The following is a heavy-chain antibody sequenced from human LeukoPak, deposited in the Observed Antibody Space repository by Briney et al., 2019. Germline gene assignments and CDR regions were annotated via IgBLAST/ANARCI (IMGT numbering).Heavy chain of an antibody. CDR3: VRGGIVGTTARIPLFDY. V-gene: IGHV4-39*07. CDR1: GGSISSSSYY. J-gene: IGHJ4*02. Sequence: KPSETLSLTCTVSGGSISSSSYYWGWIRQPPGKGLEWIGSIYYSGSTYYNPSLKSRVTISVDTSKNQFSLKLSSVTAADTAVYYCVRGGIVGTTARIPLFDYWGQGTLVTVSS. D-gene: IGHD1-26*01. CDR2: IYYSGST.